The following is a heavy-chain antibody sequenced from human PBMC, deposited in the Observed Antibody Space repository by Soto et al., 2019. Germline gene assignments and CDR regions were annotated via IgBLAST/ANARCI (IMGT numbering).Heavy chain of an antibody. CDR3: ARDVTFSPYDYIWGSYRQPDY. Sequence: GGSLRLSCAASGFTVSSNYMSWVRQAPGKGLEWVSVIYSGGSTYYADSVKGRFTISRDNSKNTLYLQMNSLRAEDTSVYYCARDVTFSPYDYIWGSYRQPDYWGQGTLVTVSS. V-gene: IGHV3-66*01. D-gene: IGHD3-16*02. CDR1: GFTVSSNY. CDR2: IYSGGST. J-gene: IGHJ4*02.